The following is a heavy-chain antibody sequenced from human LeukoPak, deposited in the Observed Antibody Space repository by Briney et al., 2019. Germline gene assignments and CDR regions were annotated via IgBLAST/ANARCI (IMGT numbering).Heavy chain of an antibody. J-gene: IGHJ5*02. CDR2: IYYSGST. D-gene: IGHD3-16*01. CDR1: GGSISSYY. V-gene: IGHV4-59*01. CDR3: ARDASGLDWFDP. Sequence: SETLSLTCTVSGGSISSYYWSWVRQPPGKGLEWIGYIYYSGSTNYNPSLKSRVTISVDTSKNQFSLKLSSVTAADTAVYYCARDASGLDWFDPWGQGTLVTVSS.